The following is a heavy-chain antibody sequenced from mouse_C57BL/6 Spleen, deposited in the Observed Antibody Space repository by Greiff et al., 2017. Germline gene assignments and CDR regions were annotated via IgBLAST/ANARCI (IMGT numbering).Heavy chain of an antibody. D-gene: IGHD2-4*01. CDR3: ARVYDYEGYYYAMDY. V-gene: IGHV5-17*01. Sequence: EVHLVESGGGLVKPGGSLKLSCAASGFTFSDYGMHWVRQAPEKGLEWVAYISSGSSTIYYADTVKGRFTISRDNAKNTLFLQMTSLRSEDTAMYYCARVYDYEGYYYAMDYWGQGTSVTVSS. J-gene: IGHJ4*01. CDR2: ISSGSSTI. CDR1: GFTFSDYG.